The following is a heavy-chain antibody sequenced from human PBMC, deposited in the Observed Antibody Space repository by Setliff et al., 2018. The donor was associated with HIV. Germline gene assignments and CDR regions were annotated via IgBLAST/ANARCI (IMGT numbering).Heavy chain of an antibody. CDR3: ASAYYYDSSGYWSYYYYGMDV. J-gene: IGHJ6*02. CDR2: INPSGAIT. V-gene: IGHV1-46*01. D-gene: IGHD3-22*01. CDR1: GYTFISYY. Sequence: GASVKVSCKTSGYTFISYYIYWVRQAPGQGLEWMGMINPSGAITSYAQNFQGRVTMTRDTFTSTVYMELSSLRSEDTAVYYCASAYYYDSSGYWSYYYYGMDVWGQGTTVTVSS.